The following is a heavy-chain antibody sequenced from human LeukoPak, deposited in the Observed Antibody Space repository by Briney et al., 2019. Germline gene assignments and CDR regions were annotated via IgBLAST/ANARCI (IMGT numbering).Heavy chain of an antibody. CDR1: GGSISTYY. Sequence: PSETLSLTCTVSGGSISTYYWTWIRQPPGKGLEWIGYINYNGRTDYKPSLKSRVTISLGTSKNQFSLKLSSVTAADTAVYYCAKWGYYFDSSAYVAPTDDSWGQGTLVTVSS. CDR2: INYNGRT. V-gene: IGHV4-59*01. J-gene: IGHJ4*02. D-gene: IGHD3-22*01. CDR3: AKWGYYFDSSAYVAPTDDS.